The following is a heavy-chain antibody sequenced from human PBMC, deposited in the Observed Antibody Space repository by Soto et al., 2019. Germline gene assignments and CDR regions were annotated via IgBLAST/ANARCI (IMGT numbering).Heavy chain of an antibody. Sequence: GESLKISCKGSGYSFAGYWITWVRQKPGKGLEWMGRIDPSDSQTYYSPSFRGHVTISVTKSITTVFLQWSSLRASDTAMYYCATQIYDSDTGHNFQYYFDSWGQGTPVTVSS. D-gene: IGHD3-22*01. CDR1: GYSFAGYW. J-gene: IGHJ4*02. CDR3: ATQIYDSDTGHNFQYYFDS. V-gene: IGHV5-10-1*01. CDR2: IDPSDSQT.